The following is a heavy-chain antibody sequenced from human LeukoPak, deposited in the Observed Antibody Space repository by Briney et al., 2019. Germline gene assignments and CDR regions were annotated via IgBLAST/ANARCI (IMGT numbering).Heavy chain of an antibody. CDR1: GFNFNAYY. V-gene: IGHV3-11*01. CDR3: ARDWGCIGGSCYGVY. J-gene: IGHJ4*02. CDR2: ISTSGDEI. D-gene: IGHD2-15*01. Sequence: GGSLRLSCVASGFNFNAYYMRWIRQAPGKGLEWVSDISTSGDEIHYADSVKGRFTISSDNAKNSVYLQMNSLRVEDTAVYYCARDWGCIGGSCYGVYWGQGTLVTVSS.